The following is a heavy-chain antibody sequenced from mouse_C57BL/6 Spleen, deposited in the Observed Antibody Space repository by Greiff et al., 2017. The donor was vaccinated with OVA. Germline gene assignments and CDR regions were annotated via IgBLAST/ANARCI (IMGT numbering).Heavy chain of an antibody. Sequence: VQLQQSGPELVKPGASVKISCKASGYTFTDYYMNWVKQSHGKSLEWIGDINPNNGGTSYNQKFKGKATLTVDKSSSTAYMELRSLTSEDSAVYYCARSSYDGYYVPFDYWGQGTTLTVSS. CDR2: INPNNGGT. D-gene: IGHD2-3*01. CDR3: ARSSYDGYYVPFDY. V-gene: IGHV1-26*01. J-gene: IGHJ2*01. CDR1: GYTFTDYY.